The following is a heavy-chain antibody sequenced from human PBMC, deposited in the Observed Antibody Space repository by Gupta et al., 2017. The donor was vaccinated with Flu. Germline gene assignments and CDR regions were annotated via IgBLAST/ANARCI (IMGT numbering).Heavy chain of an antibody. Sequence: VQLVQSGDDGGRRGASAKGTWRASGYSFSDYYIHWTRQDHGQGLEWMGGVKPHSGSTNYEHKCQGRFTISMDTSISTAYMELTRLRSDDTAVYYCARERCFNTDSCYRCFDPWGQGTLVIVAS. D-gene: IGHD5-24*01. CDR2: VKPHSGST. J-gene: IGHJ5*02. CDR3: ARERCFNTDSCYRCFDP. V-gene: IGHV1-2*02. CDR1: GYSFSDYY.